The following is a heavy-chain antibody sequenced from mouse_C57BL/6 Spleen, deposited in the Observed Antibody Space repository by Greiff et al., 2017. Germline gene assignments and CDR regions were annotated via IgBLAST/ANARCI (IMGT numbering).Heavy chain of an antibody. D-gene: IGHD1-1*01. CDR3: ARNYGPDV. Sequence: EVHLVEPGPELVKPGASVKISCKASGYSFTGYYMHWVKQSPDTSLEWIGVINPSTGGTTYNQTFKAKATLTVDKSSSTAYMQLKSLTSDDSSVYDCARNYGPDVWGTGTTVTGSS. CDR1: GYSFTGYY. J-gene: IGHJ1*03. CDR2: INPSTGGT. V-gene: IGHV1-42*01.